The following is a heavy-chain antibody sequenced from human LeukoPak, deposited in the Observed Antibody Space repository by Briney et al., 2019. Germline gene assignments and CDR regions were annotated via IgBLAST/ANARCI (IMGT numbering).Heavy chain of an antibody. CDR2: ISYHGSNK. D-gene: IGHD3/OR15-3a*01. V-gene: IGHV3-30*04. CDR1: GFTFSSYS. Sequence: GRSLRLSCAASGFTFSSYSMHWVRQAPGKGLEWLTLISYHGSNKDYTDSVGGRFTISRDNSKNTVFLQMNSLRTEDTAVYFCARSPERLGQGYLDSWGQGTLVTVSS. J-gene: IGHJ4*02. CDR3: ARSPERLGQGYLDS.